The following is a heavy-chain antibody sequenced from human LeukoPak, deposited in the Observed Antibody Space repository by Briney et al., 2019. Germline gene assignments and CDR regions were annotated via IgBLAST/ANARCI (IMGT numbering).Heavy chain of an antibody. V-gene: IGHV1-2*02. J-gene: IGHJ4*02. CDR1: GYTFTGYY. Sequence: GASVEVSCTASGYTFTGYYMHWVRQAPGQGLEWMGWINPNSGGTNYAQKFQGRVTMTRDTSISTACMELSRLRSDDTAMYYCAREHSSSSGKVFDYWGQGTLVTVSS. CDR2: INPNSGGT. CDR3: AREHSSSSGKVFDY. D-gene: IGHD6-6*01.